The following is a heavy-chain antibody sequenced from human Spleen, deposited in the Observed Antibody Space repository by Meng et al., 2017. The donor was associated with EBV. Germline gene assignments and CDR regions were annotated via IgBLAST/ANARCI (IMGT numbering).Heavy chain of an antibody. J-gene: IGHJ4*02. Sequence: HVQPGQLGSEVQKPWASVKVSSNTSGYPFTSYGISWVRQAPGQGLEWMGWISPHNDDTNYAQNLQGRLTMTKDTSTSTAYMELRSLRSDDTAVYYCARAAATVDFWGQGTLVTVSS. D-gene: IGHD4-17*01. V-gene: IGHV1-18*01. CDR1: GYPFTSYG. CDR2: ISPHNDDT. CDR3: ARAAATVDF.